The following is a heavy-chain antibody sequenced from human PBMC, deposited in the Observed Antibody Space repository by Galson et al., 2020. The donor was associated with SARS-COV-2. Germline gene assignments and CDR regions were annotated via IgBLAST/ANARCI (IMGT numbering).Heavy chain of an antibody. V-gene: IGHV3-7*01. J-gene: IGHJ4*02. Sequence: TGGSLRLSCAASGFTFSTYWMTWVRQAPGKGLEWVANIKQDGSEKFYADSVKGRFTISRDNAKNSLYLQMNSLRADDTAVYYCARDSRRILGVSDGFDYWGQGTLVAVSS. CDR2: IKQDGSEK. CDR3: ARDSRRILGVSDGFDY. D-gene: IGHD1-26*01. CDR1: GFTFSTYW.